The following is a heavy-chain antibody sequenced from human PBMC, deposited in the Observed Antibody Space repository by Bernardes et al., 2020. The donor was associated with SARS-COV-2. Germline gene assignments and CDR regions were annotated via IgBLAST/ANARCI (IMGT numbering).Heavy chain of an antibody. J-gene: IGHJ6*02. CDR1: GFTFSSYW. V-gene: IGHV3-7*05. D-gene: IGHD5-18*01. CDR3: ARDTYGYGYQNYYYGMDV. Sequence: GGSLRLSCAASGFTFSSYWMSWVRQAPGKGLERVANIKQDGSEKYYVDSMKGRFTISRDNAKNSLYLQMNSLRAEDTAVYYCARDTYGYGYQNYYYGMDVWGQGTTVTVSS. CDR2: IKQDGSEK.